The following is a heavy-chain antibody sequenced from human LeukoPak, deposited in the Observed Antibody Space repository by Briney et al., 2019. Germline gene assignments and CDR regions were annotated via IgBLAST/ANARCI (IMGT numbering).Heavy chain of an antibody. J-gene: IGHJ5*02. CDR3: ARGDGYCSSTSCYVNWFDP. V-gene: IGHV4-59*01. CDR1: GGSISSYY. D-gene: IGHD2-2*01. Sequence: SETLSLTCTVSGGSISSYYWSWIRQPPGKGLEWIGYIYYSGSTNYNPSLKSRVTISVDTSKNQFSLRLSSVTAADTAVYYCARGDGYCSSTSCYVNWFDPWGQGTLVTVSS. CDR2: IYYSGST.